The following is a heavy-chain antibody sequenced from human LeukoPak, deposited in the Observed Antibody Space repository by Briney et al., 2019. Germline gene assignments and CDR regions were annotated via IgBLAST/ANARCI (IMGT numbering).Heavy chain of an antibody. D-gene: IGHD7-27*01. CDR2: MNPDGSAT. CDR1: GFTFRDFW. V-gene: IGHV3-74*01. Sequence: GGSLRLSCAASGFTFRDFWMHWVRQAPGKGPVWASRMNPDGSATVYADSVKGRFTISRDNAENTLYLQMSSLRAEDTATYYCARDMWGTFDYWGQGALVTVSS. J-gene: IGHJ4*02. CDR3: ARDMWGTFDY.